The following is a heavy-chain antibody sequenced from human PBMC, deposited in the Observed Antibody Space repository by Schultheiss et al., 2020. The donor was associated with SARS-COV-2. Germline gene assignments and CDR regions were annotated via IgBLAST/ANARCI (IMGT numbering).Heavy chain of an antibody. Sequence: ASVKVSCKASGYTFTSYAMHWVRQAPGQGLEWMGIINPSGGSTGYAQKFQGRVTMTRNTSISTAYMELSSLRSEDTAVYYCARGLYCSGGSCYFDYWGQGTLVTVSS. CDR2: INPSGGST. J-gene: IGHJ4*02. CDR1: GYTFTSYA. D-gene: IGHD2-15*01. CDR3: ARGLYCSGGSCYFDY. V-gene: IGHV1-8*02.